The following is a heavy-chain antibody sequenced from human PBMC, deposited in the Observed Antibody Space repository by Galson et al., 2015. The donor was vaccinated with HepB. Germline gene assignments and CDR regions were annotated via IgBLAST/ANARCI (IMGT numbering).Heavy chain of an antibody. CDR1: GFTFSNAW. CDR3: TTESRYDYVWGSYRYYYYGMDV. V-gene: IGHV3-15*01. J-gene: IGHJ6*02. D-gene: IGHD3-16*02. Sequence: SLRLSCAASGFTFSNAWMSWVRQAPGKGLEWVGRIKSKTDGGTTDYAAPVKGRFTISRDDSKNTLYLQMNSLKTEDTAVYYCTTESRYDYVWGSYRYYYYGMDVWGQGTTVTVSS. CDR2: IKSKTDGGTT.